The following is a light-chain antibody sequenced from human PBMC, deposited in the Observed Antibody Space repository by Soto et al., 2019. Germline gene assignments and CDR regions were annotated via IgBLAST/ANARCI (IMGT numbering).Light chain of an antibody. CDR3: SSYTSSSTYV. Sequence: QSVLTQPASVSGSPGQSITISGTGTRSDVGGYNYVSWYQQHPGKAPKLMIYDVSNRPSGVSNRFSGSKSGNTASLTISGLQAEDEADYYCSSYTSSSTYVFGTGTKVTVL. CDR1: RSDVGGYNY. V-gene: IGLV2-14*01. CDR2: DVS. J-gene: IGLJ1*01.